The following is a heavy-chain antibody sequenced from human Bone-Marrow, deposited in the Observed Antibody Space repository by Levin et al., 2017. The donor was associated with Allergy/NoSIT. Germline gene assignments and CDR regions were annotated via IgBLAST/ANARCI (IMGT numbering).Heavy chain of an antibody. J-gene: IGHJ5*02. CDR2: INPSFGST. CDR1: GYTFTNYL. V-gene: IGHV1-46*01. Sequence: GASVKVSCKASGYTFTNYLIHWVRQAPGQGLEWMGLINPSFGSTTFAQKFQDRVTMTRDTSTSTVYMDMTNLRSEDTAVYYCARDGTLDYGDYIFDDAGSWFDPWGQGTVVTVSS. CDR3: ARDGTLDYGDYIFDDAGSWFDP. D-gene: IGHD4-17*01.